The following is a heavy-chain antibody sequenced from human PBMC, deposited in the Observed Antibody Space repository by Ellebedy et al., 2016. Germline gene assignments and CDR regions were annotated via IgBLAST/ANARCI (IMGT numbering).Heavy chain of an antibody. J-gene: IGHJ4*02. D-gene: IGHD3-22*01. V-gene: IGHV4-31*03. CDR3: ATRPYRSGQPFFGVFDY. CDR2: VSYSGST. Sequence: SETLSLTCTVSAGSVSSDGFFWSWIRQHPGKDLEWIGYVSYSGSTNYNPSLKSRVTMSIDTSKNQFSLNLNSVTAADTAVYYCATRPYRSGQPFFGVFDYWGQGTLVTVSS. CDR1: AGSVSSDGFF.